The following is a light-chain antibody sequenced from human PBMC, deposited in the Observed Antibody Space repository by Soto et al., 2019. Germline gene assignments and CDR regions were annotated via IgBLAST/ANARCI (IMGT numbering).Light chain of an antibody. CDR1: QSLLHSNGYNS. CDR3: MQALQTPYT. CDR2: LGS. V-gene: IGKV2-28*01. Sequence: DIVMTQSPLSLPVTPGEPASISCRSSQSLLHSNGYNSLDWYLQKPGQCPQLLIYLGSNRASGAPDRVSGSGSGTDFTLRISRVEAEDVGVYYCMQALQTPYTFGQGTKLEIK. J-gene: IGKJ2*01.